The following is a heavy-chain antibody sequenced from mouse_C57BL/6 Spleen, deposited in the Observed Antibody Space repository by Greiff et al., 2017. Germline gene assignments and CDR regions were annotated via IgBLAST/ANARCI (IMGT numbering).Heavy chain of an antibody. Sequence: VQLQQSGAELVRPGTSVKVSCKASGYAFTNYLIEWVKQRPGQGLEWIGVINPGSGGTNYNEKFKGKATLTADKSSSTAYMQLSSLTSEDSAVYFCARDEVLSFDYWGQGTTLTVSS. CDR3: ARDEVLSFDY. CDR2: INPGSGGT. J-gene: IGHJ2*01. CDR1: GYAFTNYL. D-gene: IGHD1-1*01. V-gene: IGHV1-54*01.